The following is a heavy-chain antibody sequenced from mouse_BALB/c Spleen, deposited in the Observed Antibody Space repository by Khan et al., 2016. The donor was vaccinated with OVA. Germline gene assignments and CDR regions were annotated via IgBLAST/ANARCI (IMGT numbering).Heavy chain of an antibody. V-gene: IGHV1-77*01. D-gene: IGHD2-14*01. CDR2: IFPGSGTP. J-gene: IGHJ3*01. CDR1: GYTFTDYI. Sequence: QVQLKQSGPELVKPGASLKVSCKTSGYTFTDYIIGWVKQSTRQGLEWIGDIFPGSGTPYYNEKFKDKATLTADKSSNPAYMQLSSLTSEDSAVYFCARGGYAVLAYWGQGTLVTVSA. CDR3: ARGGYAVLAY.